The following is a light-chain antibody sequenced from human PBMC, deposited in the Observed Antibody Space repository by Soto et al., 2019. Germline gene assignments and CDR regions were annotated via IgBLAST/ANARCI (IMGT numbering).Light chain of an antibody. V-gene: IGKV2-28*01. J-gene: IGKJ5*01. CDR2: LGS. CDR1: QSLLHSNRYNY. Sequence: DIVMTQSPLSLPVTPGESASISCRSSQSLLHSNRYNYFDWYLQKPGQSPQLLIYLGSNRASGVPDRFSGSGSGTDFTLKISRVEAEDVGVYYCMQALQTPLTFGQGTRLEIK. CDR3: MQALQTPLT.